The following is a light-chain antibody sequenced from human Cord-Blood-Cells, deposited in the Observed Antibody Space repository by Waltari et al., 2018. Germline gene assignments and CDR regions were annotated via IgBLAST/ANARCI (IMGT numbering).Light chain of an antibody. CDR2: DAS. CDR3: QQRSNWPPVT. Sequence: LSCRASQSVSSYLAWYQQKPGQAPRLLIYDASNRATGIPARFSGSGSGTDFTLTISSLEPEDFAVYYCQQRSNWPPVTFGGGTKVEIK. V-gene: IGKV3-11*01. J-gene: IGKJ4*01. CDR1: QSVSSY.